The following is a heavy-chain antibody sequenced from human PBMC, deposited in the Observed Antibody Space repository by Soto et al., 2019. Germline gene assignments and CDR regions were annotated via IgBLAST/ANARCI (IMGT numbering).Heavy chain of an antibody. J-gene: IGHJ6*02. CDR3: AASYDSSGYPYGVYYYGMDV. D-gene: IGHD3-22*01. CDR2: TYYRSKWYN. CDR1: GDSVSSNSAA. Sequence: SQTLSLTCAISGDSVSSNSAAWNWIRQSPSRGLEWLGRTYYRSKWYNDYAVSVKSRITINPDTSKNQFSLQLNSVTPEDTAVYYCAASYDSSGYPYGVYYYGMDVWGQGTTVTVSS. V-gene: IGHV6-1*01.